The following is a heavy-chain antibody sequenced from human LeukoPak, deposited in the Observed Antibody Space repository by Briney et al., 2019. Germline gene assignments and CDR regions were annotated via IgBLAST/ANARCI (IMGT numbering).Heavy chain of an antibody. D-gene: IGHD5-12*01. J-gene: IGHJ4*02. CDR3: ARGGYNGYDSVDY. V-gene: IGHV3-74*01. CDR2: VNSAGSST. Sequence: GGSLRLSCAASGFTFSSYWMHWVRQAPGKGLVWDSRVNSAGSSTNYADSVKGRFTISRDNAKNTLYLQMNSLRVEDTAVYYCARGGYNGYDSVDYWGQGTLVTVSS. CDR1: GFTFSSYW.